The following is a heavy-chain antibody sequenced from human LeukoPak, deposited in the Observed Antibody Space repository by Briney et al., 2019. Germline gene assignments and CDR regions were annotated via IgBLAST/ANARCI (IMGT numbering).Heavy chain of an antibody. CDR2: IYSGGST. CDR1: GFTVSSNY. D-gene: IGHD5-18*01. CDR3: ARVDTAWYFDY. Sequence: GGPLRLSCAASGFTVSSNYMSWVRQAPGKGLEWVSVIYSGGSTYYADSVKGRFTISRDNSKNTLYLQMNSLRAEDTAVYYCARVDTAWYFDYWGQGTLVTVSS. J-gene: IGHJ4*02. V-gene: IGHV3-53*01.